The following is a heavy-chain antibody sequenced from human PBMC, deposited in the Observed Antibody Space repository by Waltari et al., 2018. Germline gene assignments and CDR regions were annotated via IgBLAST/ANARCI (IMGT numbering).Heavy chain of an antibody. J-gene: IGHJ4*02. CDR2: IYHSGGA. V-gene: IGHV4-38-2*01. CDR3: ARSGDPSYYFDY. Sequence: QVQLQESGPGLVKPSETLSLTCAVSGYSISSGYYWGWIRQPPGKGLEWIGSIYHSGGAYYNPSLKSRVTISVDTSKNRFSLKLSSVTAADTAVYYCARSGDPSYYFDYWGQGTLVTVSS. CDR1: GYSISSGYY. D-gene: IGHD7-27*01.